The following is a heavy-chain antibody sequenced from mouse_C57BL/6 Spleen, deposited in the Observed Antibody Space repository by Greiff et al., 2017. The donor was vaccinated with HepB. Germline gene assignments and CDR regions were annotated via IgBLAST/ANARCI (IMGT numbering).Heavy chain of an antibody. CDR2: ISNGGGST. Sequence: EVKLVESGGGLVQPGGSLKLSCAASGFTFSDYYMYWVRQTPEKRLEWVAYISNGGGSTYYPDTVKGRFTISRDNAKNTLYLQMSRLTSEDTAMYYCARPHITTVGGGYFYVWGTRTTVTVSS. CDR3: ARPHITTVGGGYFYV. D-gene: IGHD1-1*01. V-gene: IGHV5-12*01. CDR1: GFTFSDYY. J-gene: IGHJ1*03.